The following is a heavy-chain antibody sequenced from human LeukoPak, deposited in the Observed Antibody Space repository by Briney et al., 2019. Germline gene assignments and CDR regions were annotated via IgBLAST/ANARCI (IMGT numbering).Heavy chain of an antibody. Sequence: SETLSLTCTVSGGSISSYYWSWIRQPPGKGLEWIGYIYYSGSTKYNPSLKSRVTISVDTSKNQFSLKLSSVTAADTAVYYCARPRLERLDRSFDLWGRGTLVTVSS. CDR1: GGSISSYY. V-gene: IGHV4-59*08. J-gene: IGHJ2*01. CDR3: ARPRLERLDRSFDL. D-gene: IGHD1-1*01. CDR2: IYYSGST.